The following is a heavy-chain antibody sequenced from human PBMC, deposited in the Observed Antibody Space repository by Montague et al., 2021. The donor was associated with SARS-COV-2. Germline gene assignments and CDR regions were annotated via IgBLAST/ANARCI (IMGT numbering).Heavy chain of an antibody. Sequence: SLRLSCAASGFTFSSYAMHWVRQAPGKGLEWVAVISCDGSNKYYADSVKGRFTISRDNSKNTLYLQMNSLRAEDTAVYYCAREGVLDAFDIWGQGTMVTVSS. D-gene: IGHD4/OR15-4a*01. V-gene: IGHV3-30*04. CDR2: ISCDGSNK. CDR1: GFTFSSYA. J-gene: IGHJ3*02. CDR3: AREGVLDAFDI.